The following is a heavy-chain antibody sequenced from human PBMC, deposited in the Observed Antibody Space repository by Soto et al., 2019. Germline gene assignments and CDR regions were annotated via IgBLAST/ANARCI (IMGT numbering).Heavy chain of an antibody. CDR2: ISYDGSNK. V-gene: IGHV3-30*18. D-gene: IGHD4-17*01. CDR3: AKGAGDYGAKRRNWYFDL. Sequence: QVQLVESGGGVVQPGRSLRLSCAASGFTFSSYGMHWVRQAPGKGLEWVAVISYDGSNKYYADSVKGRFTISRDNSKNTLYLQMNSLRAEDTAVYYCAKGAGDYGAKRRNWYFDLWGRGTLVTVSS. CDR1: GFTFSSYG. J-gene: IGHJ2*01.